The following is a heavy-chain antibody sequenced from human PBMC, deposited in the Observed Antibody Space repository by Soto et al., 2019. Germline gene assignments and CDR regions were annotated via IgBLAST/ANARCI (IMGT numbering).Heavy chain of an antibody. D-gene: IGHD6-19*01. V-gene: IGHV3-30*18. J-gene: IGHJ4*02. CDR1: GFTFSDYA. Sequence: VQLVESGGGVVQPGRSLRLSCAASGFTFSDYAMHWVRQAPGKGLEWVAVVSHGGRNTHYADSVKGRFTISRDSSKNQVSLEMTSLRAEDTAVYYCAKGGRQWLVTSDFNYWGQGALVTVSS. CDR2: VSHGGRNT. CDR3: AKGGRQWLVTSDFNY.